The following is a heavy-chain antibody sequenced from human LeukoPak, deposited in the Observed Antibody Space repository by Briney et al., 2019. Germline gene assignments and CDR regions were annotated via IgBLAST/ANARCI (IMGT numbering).Heavy chain of an antibody. J-gene: IGHJ5*02. CDR3: ARDMYGSGSYLNWFDP. V-gene: IGHV1-69*04. D-gene: IGHD3-10*01. Sequence: GASVKVSCTASGGTFSSYAISWVRQAPGQGLEWMGRIIPILGIANYAQKFQGRVTITADKSTSTAYMELSSLRSEDTAVYYCARDMYGSGSYLNWFDPWGQGTLVTVSS. CDR1: GGTFSSYA. CDR2: IIPILGIA.